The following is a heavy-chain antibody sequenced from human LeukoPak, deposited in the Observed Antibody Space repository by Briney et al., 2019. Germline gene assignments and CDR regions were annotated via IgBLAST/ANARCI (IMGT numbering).Heavy chain of an antibody. CDR2: IIPIFGTA. CDR3: ARGGYSYGYKYYYFDY. CDR1: GGTFSSYA. Sequence: SVKVSCKASGGTFSSYAISWVRQAPGQGLEWMGGIIPIFGTANYAQKFQGRVTITADESTSTAYMELSSLRSEDTAVYYCARGGYSYGYKYYYFDYWGQGTPVTVSS. D-gene: IGHD5-18*01. J-gene: IGHJ4*02. V-gene: IGHV1-69*13.